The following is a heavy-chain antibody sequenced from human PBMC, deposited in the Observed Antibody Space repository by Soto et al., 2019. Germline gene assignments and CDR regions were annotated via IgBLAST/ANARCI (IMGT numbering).Heavy chain of an antibody. D-gene: IGHD5-18*01. CDR2: IKSKTDGGTT. Sequence: GGSLRLSCEASGFTFSNAWMSWVRQAPGKGLEWVGRIKSKTDGGTTDYAAPVKGRFTSSRDDSKNTLYLQMNSLKTEDTAVYYCTPGDTAWGGYYYYYGMDVWGQGTTVTVSS. CDR3: TPGDTAWGGYYYYYGMDV. CDR1: GFTFSNAW. J-gene: IGHJ6*02. V-gene: IGHV3-15*01.